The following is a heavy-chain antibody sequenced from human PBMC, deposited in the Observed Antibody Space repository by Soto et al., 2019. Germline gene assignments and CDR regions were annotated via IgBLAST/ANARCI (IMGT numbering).Heavy chain of an antibody. CDR1: EFTFSNAW. J-gene: IGHJ4*02. CDR3: ATGQYFDF. CDR2: IKSIYNGGTI. V-gene: IGHV3-15*01. Sequence: LRLSCVGSEFTFSNAWMSWVRQAPGKGLEWVGRIKSIYNGGTIEYAAPVKGRFIITRDDSRATVFLQMNSLKTEDTAVYYCATGQYFDFWGQGTQVTVSS.